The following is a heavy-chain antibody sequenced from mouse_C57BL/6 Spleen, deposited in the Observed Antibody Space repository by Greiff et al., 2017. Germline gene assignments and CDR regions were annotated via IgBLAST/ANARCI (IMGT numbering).Heavy chain of an antibody. V-gene: IGHV1-82*01. CDR3: AREDYDRFAY. CDR1: GYAFSSSW. CDR2: IYPGDGDT. J-gene: IGHJ3*01. Sequence: QVHVKQSGPELVKPGASVKISCKASGYAFSSSWMNWVKQRPGKGLEWIGRIYPGDGDTNYNGKFKGKATLTADKSSSTAYMQLSSLTSEDSAVYFCAREDYDRFAYWGQGTLVTVSA. D-gene: IGHD2-4*01.